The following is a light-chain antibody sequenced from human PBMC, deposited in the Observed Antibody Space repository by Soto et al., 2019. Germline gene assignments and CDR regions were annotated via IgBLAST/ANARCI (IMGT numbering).Light chain of an antibody. J-gene: IGLJ2*01. V-gene: IGLV1-40*01. CDR3: QSYDSSLSGYVV. CDR1: SSNIGAGYD. CDR2: DNS. Sequence: QLVLTQPPSVSGAPGQRVTISCTGSSSNIGAGYDVHWYQQLPGTAPKFLIYDNSNRPSGVPDRFSGSKSGTSASLAITGLQAEDEADYYCQSYDSSLSGYVVFGGGTKVTVL.